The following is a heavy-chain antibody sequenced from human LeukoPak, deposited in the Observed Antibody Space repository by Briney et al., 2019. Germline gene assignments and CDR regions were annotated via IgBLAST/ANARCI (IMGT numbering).Heavy chain of an antibody. J-gene: IGHJ4*02. CDR1: GGTFSSYA. D-gene: IGHD1-1*01. CDR3: ARNRGERGSFDY. Sequence: GSSVKVSCKASGGTFSSYAISWVRQSPGQELEWMGGIIPIFGTANYAQNLQGRVTMTTDTSTSTAYMELRGLRSDDTAVYYCARNRGERGSFDYWGQGTLVTVSS. CDR2: IIPIFGTA. V-gene: IGHV1-69*05.